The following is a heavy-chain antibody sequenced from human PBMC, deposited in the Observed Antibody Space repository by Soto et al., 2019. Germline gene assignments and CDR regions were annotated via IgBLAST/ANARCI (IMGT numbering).Heavy chain of an antibody. CDR1: GGSMSGYY. Sequence: SETLSLTCRVSGGSMSGYYWSWVRLAPGKGLEWIGYVYYTGSTNYNPSLQSRVSISVDTSNKHFSLSLSLVTAADTAVYFCARSIAVPSGHIDHWGQGIRVTVSS. J-gene: IGHJ4*02. CDR3: ARSIAVPSGHIDH. V-gene: IGHV4-59*01. D-gene: IGHD6-6*01. CDR2: VYYTGST.